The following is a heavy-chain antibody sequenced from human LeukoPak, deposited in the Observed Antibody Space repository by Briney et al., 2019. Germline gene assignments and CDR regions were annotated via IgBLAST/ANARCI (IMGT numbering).Heavy chain of an antibody. CDR2: ISSSSSYI. V-gene: IGHV3-21*01. D-gene: IGHD5-12*01. Sequence: GGSLRLSCAASGFTFSSYSMNWVRQAPGKGLEWVSSISSSSSYIYYADSVKGRFTVSRDNAKNSLYLQMNSLRAEDTAVYYCARVGYSGYGSFDYWGQGTLVTVSS. CDR3: ARVGYSGYGSFDY. J-gene: IGHJ4*02. CDR1: GFTFSSYS.